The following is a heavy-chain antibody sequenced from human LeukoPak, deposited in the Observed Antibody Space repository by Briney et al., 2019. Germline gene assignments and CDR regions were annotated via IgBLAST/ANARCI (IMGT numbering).Heavy chain of an antibody. J-gene: IGHJ4*02. D-gene: IGHD1-26*01. CDR1: GFTFSSYG. V-gene: IGHV3-30*02. Sequence: GGSLRLSCAASGFTFSSYGMHWVRQAPGKGLEGVAFTRYDGSNKYYADSVKGRFTISRDNSKNMLYLQMNSLRAEDTAVYYCAKDPQKWESYFDYWGQGTLVTVSS. CDR3: AKDPQKWESYFDY. CDR2: TRYDGSNK.